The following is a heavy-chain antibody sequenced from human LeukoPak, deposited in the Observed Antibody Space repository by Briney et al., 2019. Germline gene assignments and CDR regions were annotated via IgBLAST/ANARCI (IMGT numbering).Heavy chain of an antibody. V-gene: IGHV4-4*08. J-gene: IGHJ5*02. CDR2: IHPSGST. CDR1: GASMSEYY. CDR3: ARTDVVPAARSGHWFDP. Sequence: SETLSLTCTVSGASMSEYYWTWIRHPPGKGLEWLGHIHPSGSTYSNLSLRSRVTVSVDTPNNQFFVTLSSVTAADTAMYYCARTDVVPAARSGHWFDPWGQGTLVTVSS. D-gene: IGHD2-2*01.